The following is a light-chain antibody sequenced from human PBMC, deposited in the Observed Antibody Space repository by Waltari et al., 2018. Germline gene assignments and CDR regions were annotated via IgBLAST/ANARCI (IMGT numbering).Light chain of an antibody. Sequence: IQMTQSPSSLSASVGDRVTITCRASQIISTSLNWYQQIPGKAPKLLIYVASTLQSGVPSRFSGSGAGTDFSLTISSLQPEDFATYYCQQSYSTPFTFGPGTKVDIK. J-gene: IGKJ3*01. V-gene: IGKV1-39*01. CDR3: QQSYSTPFT. CDR1: QIISTS. CDR2: VAS.